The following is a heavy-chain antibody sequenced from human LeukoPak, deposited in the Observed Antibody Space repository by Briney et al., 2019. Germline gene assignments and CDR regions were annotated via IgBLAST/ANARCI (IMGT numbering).Heavy chain of an antibody. CDR1: GFTFSNYE. J-gene: IGHJ6*02. CDR3: ARALLA. CDR2: ISSSGSTI. V-gene: IGHV3-48*03. Sequence: PGGSLRLSCAASGFTFSNYEMNWVRQAPGKGLEWVSHISSSGSTIYYAYSVKGRFTISRDNAKNSLYLQMNSLRAEDTAVYYCARALLAWGQGTTVTVSS. D-gene: IGHD2-15*01.